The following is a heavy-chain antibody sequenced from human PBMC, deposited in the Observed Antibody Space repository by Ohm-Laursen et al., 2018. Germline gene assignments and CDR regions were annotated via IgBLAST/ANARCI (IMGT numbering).Heavy chain of an antibody. J-gene: IGHJ6*02. Sequence: SLRLSCAASGFTFSGSAMHWVRQASGKGLEWVGRIRSKANSYATAYAASVKGRFTISRDDSKNTAYLQMNSLKTEDTAVYYCTHDYGGNPYYYYGMDVWGQGTTVTVSS. CDR1: GFTFSGSA. CDR3: THDYGGNPYYYYGMDV. D-gene: IGHD4-23*01. V-gene: IGHV3-73*01. CDR2: IRSKANSYAT.